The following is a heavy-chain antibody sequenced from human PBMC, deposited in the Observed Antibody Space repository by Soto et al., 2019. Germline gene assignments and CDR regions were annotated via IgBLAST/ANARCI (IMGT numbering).Heavy chain of an antibody. V-gene: IGHV4-39*01. CDR2: TYYNGNA. D-gene: IGHD3-22*01. CDR1: GGSIDRSNYY. CDR3: ARHFVAVVIKGWGY. J-gene: IGHJ4*02. Sequence: PSQTLSLTCTVSGGSIDRSNYYWDWIRQPPGKGLEWSGTTYYNGNAYYNPSLKSRVTMSVDTSKNQFSLKLISVTAADTAVYYCARHFVAVVIKGWGYWGQGTLVTVS.